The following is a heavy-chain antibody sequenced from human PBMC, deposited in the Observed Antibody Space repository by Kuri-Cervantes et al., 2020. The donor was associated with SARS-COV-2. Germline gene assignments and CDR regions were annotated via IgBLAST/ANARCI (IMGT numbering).Heavy chain of an antibody. J-gene: IGHJ4*02. CDR2: INDSGAT. V-gene: IGHV4-34*01. CDR1: GGSFSGYQ. Sequence: SETLSLTCAVYGGSFSGYQWSWIRQTPGMGLEWIGQINDSGATKYNPSLKSRVIASMDTSKNQFSLKLGSVTAADTAIYYCARGAPGYWGQGSLVTVSS. CDR3: ARGAPGY.